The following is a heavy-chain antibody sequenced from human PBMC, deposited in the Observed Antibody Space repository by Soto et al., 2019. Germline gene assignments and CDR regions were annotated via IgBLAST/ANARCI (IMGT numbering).Heavy chain of an antibody. V-gene: IGHV1-69*02. CDR1: GGTFSSYT. CDR2: IIPILGIA. D-gene: IGHD6-6*01. CDR3: AVAARPHYFDY. Sequence: QVQLVQSGAEVKKPGSSVKVSCKASGGTFSSYTISWVRQAPGQGLEWMGRIIPILGIANYAQKFQGRVTIPADKSTSTAYMELSSLRSEDTAVYDCAVAARPHYFDYWGQGTLVTVSS. J-gene: IGHJ4*02.